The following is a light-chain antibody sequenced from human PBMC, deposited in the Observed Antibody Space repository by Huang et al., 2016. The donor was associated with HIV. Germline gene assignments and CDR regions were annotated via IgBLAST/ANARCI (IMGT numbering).Light chain of an antibody. CDR2: GAS. Sequence: EIVLTQSPGTLSLSPGERATLSCWASQSVTSDYVAWYQQKPGQAPRLLIYGASSRATGIPDRCSGSGSGTYFTLTVRRLEPGDFAVYYCQQYGSSLGTFGGGTKVEIK. J-gene: IGKJ4*01. CDR3: QQYGSSLGT. V-gene: IGKV3-20*01. CDR1: QSVTSDY.